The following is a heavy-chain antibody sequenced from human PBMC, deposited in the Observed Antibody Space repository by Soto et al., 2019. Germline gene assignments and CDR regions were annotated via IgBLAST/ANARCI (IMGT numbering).Heavy chain of an antibody. D-gene: IGHD2-2*01. CDR2: ISDSGGTT. CDR3: AKGGSSSSSPLDY. CDR1: RFTFSNYA. J-gene: IGHJ4*02. Sequence: GGSLRLSCAASRFTFSNYAMNWVRQAPGKGLEWVSVISDSGGTTYYTDSVKGRFTVSGDNSKNTLYLQMNSLRAEDTAVYYCAKGGSSSSSPLDYWGRGTLVTVSS. V-gene: IGHV3-23*01.